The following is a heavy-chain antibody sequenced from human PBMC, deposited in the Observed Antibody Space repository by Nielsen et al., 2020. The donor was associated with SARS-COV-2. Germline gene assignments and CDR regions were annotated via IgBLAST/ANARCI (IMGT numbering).Heavy chain of an antibody. D-gene: IGHD6-25*01. V-gene: IGHV4-39*01. CDR1: GGSISSSSYY. Sequence: WGTLSLTCTASGGSISSSSYYWGWIRQPPGKGLEWIGSIYYSGSTYYDPSLKSRVTISVDTSKNQFSLKLSSVTAADTAVYYCARRGRDYYYGMDVWGQGTTVTVSS. CDR2: IYYSGST. CDR3: ARRGRDYYYGMDV. J-gene: IGHJ6*02.